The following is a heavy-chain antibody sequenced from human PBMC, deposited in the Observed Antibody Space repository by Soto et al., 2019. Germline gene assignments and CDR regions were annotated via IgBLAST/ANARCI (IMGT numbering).Heavy chain of an antibody. CDR2: ISWNSGSI. D-gene: IGHD6-13*01. J-gene: IGHJ4*02. Sequence: EVQLVESGGGLVQPGRSLRLSCAASGFTFDDYAMHWVRRAPGKGLEWVSGISWNSGSIGYADSVKGRFTISRDNAKNSLYLQMNSLRAEDTALYYCAKVYSSSTPGVFDYWGQGTLVTVSS. V-gene: IGHV3-9*01. CDR3: AKVYSSSTPGVFDY. CDR1: GFTFDDYA.